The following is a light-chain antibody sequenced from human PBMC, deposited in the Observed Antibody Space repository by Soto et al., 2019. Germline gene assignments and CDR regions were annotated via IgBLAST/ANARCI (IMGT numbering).Light chain of an antibody. CDR3: QQSDTTPGT. CDR2: DSS. Sequence: DIPMTQSPSSLSASVGDRVTITCRASQSIGSNLNWYQQTPGKAPKVLIYDSSTLQSGVPSRFSASGSGTDFTLTISGLQPEDLATYYCQQSDTTPGTFGQGTALDIK. CDR1: QSIGSN. J-gene: IGKJ2*01. V-gene: IGKV1-39*01.